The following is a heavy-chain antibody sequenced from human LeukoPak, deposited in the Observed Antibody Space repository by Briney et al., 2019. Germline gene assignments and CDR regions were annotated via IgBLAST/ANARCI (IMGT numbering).Heavy chain of an antibody. CDR3: ARRINYYDSGDYYYVRYFDS. CDR1: GFTFSSYW. V-gene: IGHV3-74*01. D-gene: IGHD3-22*01. CDR2: INTDGSSL. Sequence: GGSLRLSCAASGFTFSSYWMHWVRQAPGKGLVWVSRINTDGSSLNYADSVKGRFTISRDNAKNTLYLQMNSLGAEDTAVYYCARRINYYDSGDYYYVRYFDSWGQGTLVTVSS. J-gene: IGHJ4*02.